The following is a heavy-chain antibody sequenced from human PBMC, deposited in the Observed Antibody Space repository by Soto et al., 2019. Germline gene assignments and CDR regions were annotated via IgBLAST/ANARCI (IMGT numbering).Heavy chain of an antibody. Sequence: QVQLVQSGAEVKKPGASVTVSCKASGYTFTSYYIHWVRQAPGQGLEWMGIINPSGCSKSYAQKCQGRDTMTRDRSSSTVYMEVSGLRSEDTAVYYCARDQEPSTLYYDYYYMSVLGKGTTVTVSS. CDR1: GYTFTSYY. CDR3: ARDQEPSTLYYDYYYMSV. V-gene: IGHV1-46*03. CDR2: INPSGCSK. J-gene: IGHJ6*03.